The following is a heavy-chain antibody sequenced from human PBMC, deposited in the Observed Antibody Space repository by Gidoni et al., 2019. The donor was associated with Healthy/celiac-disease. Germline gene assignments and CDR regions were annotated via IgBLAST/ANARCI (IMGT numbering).Heavy chain of an antibody. J-gene: IGHJ3*02. CDR3: AKDLGWWPHPDAFDI. V-gene: IGHV3-30*18. Sequence: QVQLVESGGGVVQPGRSLRLSCAASGFTFSSYGMNWVRQAPGKGLEWVAVISYDGSNKYYADAVKGRFTISRDNSKNTLYLQMNSLRAEDTAVYYCAKDLGWWPHPDAFDIWGQGTMVTVSS. CDR2: ISYDGSNK. D-gene: IGHD2-8*02. CDR1: GFTFSSYG.